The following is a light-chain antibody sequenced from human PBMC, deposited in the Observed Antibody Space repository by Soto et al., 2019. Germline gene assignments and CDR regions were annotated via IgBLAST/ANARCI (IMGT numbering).Light chain of an antibody. J-gene: IGKJ2*01. CDR2: GAS. CDR1: QSVSSN. CDR3: QQYNNWPPYT. Sequence: MVMTQSPALLSVSPGERATLSCRASQSVSSNLAWYQQKPGQTPRLLLYGASTRATGVPARFSGSGSGTEFTLTISSLQSEDFAVYYCQQYNNWPPYTFGQGTKLEI. V-gene: IGKV3-15*01.